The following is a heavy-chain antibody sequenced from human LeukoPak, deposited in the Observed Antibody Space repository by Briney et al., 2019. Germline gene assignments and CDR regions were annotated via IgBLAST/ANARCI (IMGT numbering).Heavy chain of an antibody. CDR2: IYYSGST. Sequence: PGGSLRLSCAASGFTFSSYAMSWVRQPPGKGLEWIGYIYYSGSTYYNSSLKSRVTISVDTSKNQFSLKLSSVTAADTAVYYCARSLVVVPAAFDYWGQGTLVTVSS. CDR1: GFTFSSYA. J-gene: IGHJ4*02. D-gene: IGHD2-2*01. V-gene: IGHV4-59*08. CDR3: ARSLVVVPAAFDY.